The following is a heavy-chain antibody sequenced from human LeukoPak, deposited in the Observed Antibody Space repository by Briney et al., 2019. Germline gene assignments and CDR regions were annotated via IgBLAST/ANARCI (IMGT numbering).Heavy chain of an antibody. J-gene: IGHJ4*02. CDR1: GFTFTSSA. CDR2: IVVGSGNT. V-gene: IGHV1-58*02. CDR3: AIGSFGESFPG. D-gene: IGHD3-10*01. Sequence: ASVKVSCKASGFTFTSSAMQWVRQARGQRLEWIGWIVVGSGNTNYARKFQGRVTMTRNTSINTAYMELSSLRSEDTAVYYCAIGSFGESFPGWGQGTLVTVSS.